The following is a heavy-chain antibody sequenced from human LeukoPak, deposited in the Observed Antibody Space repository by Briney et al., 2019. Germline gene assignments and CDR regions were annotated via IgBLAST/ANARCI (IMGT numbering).Heavy chain of an antibody. V-gene: IGHV3-7*04. Sequence: PGGSLRLSCVASGFTSSSFWMTWVRQASGKGLEWVAIIKEDGTEKYYVDSVKGRFTISRDNAKNSLYLQMNSLRDEDTAVYYRVRGVGWILDYWGQGILVTVAS. CDR1: GFTSSSFW. CDR2: IKEDGTEK. J-gene: IGHJ4*02. D-gene: IGHD2-2*03. CDR3: VRGVGWILDY.